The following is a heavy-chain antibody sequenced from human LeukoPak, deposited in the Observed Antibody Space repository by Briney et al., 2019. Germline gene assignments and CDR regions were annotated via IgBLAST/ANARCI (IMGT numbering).Heavy chain of an antibody. CDR2: VSSSGGNT. CDR3: AKDQVWIVVGSFDY. V-gene: IGHV3-23*01. D-gene: IGHD3-22*01. CDR1: GFTFTSYA. J-gene: IGHJ4*02. Sequence: GGSLRLSCAASGFTFTSYAMTWVRQAPGKGLEWVSLVSSSGGNTYYADSVKGRFTISRDNSRNTLSLLMNSLRVEDTAVYYCAKDQVWIVVGSFDYWGQGTLVTVSS.